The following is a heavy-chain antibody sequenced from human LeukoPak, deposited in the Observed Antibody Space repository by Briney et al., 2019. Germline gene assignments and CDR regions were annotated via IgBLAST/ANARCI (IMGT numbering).Heavy chain of an antibody. J-gene: IGHJ4*02. V-gene: IGHV4-34*01. CDR2: INHSGST. D-gene: IGHD3/OR15-3a*01. CDR1: GGSFSGYY. CDR3: ARAGLGAQWTDFDY. Sequence: SETLSLTCAVYGGSFSGYYWSWIRQPPGKGLEWIGEINHSGSTNYNPSLKSRVTISVDTSKNQFSLKLSSVTAADPAVYYCARAGLGAQWTDFDYWGQGTLVTVSS.